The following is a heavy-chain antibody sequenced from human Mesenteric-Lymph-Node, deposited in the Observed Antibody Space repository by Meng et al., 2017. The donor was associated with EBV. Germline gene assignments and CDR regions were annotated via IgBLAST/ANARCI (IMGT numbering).Heavy chain of an antibody. J-gene: IGHJ4*02. V-gene: IGHV3-53*01. Sequence: EVQVRESGGGLIPPGGSLRLSCAASGFIVSGHYMSWVRQAPGKGLEWVSVIYTDGSTYYADSVKGRFTISRDNSKNTLFIQMNNLRVDDTAVYYCVRGPWNNWGQGTLVTVSS. D-gene: IGHD1/OR15-1a*01. CDR3: VRGPWNN. CDR2: IYTDGST. CDR1: GFIVSGHY.